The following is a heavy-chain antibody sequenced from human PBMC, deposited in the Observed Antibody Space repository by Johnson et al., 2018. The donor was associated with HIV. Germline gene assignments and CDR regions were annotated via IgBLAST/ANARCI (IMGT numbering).Heavy chain of an antibody. J-gene: IGHJ3*02. V-gene: IGHV3-30-3*01. CDR1: GFTFSSYA. CDR3: ARVFWFGEFFSRAFDI. D-gene: IGHD3-10*01. Sequence: QVQLVESGGGVVQPGRSLRLSCAASGFTFSSYAMHWVRQAPGKGLEWVAVISYDGSNKYYADSVKGRFTISRDNSKNTLYLQMNSLRAEDTAVYYCARVFWFGEFFSRAFDIWGQGTMVTVSS. CDR2: ISYDGSNK.